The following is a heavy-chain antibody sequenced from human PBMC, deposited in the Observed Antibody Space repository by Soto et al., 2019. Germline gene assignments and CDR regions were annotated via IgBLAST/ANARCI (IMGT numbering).Heavy chain of an antibody. V-gene: IGHV3-21*01. J-gene: IGHJ6*02. CDR2: ISSSSSYI. Sequence: GGSLRLSCAASGFTFSSYSMNWVRHAPGKGLEWVSSISSSSSYIYYAESVKGRFTISRDNAKNSLYLQMNSLRAEDTAVYYCARDSTGYSSGWGYDYYYGMDVWGQGTTVTVSS. CDR1: GFTFSSYS. CDR3: ARDSTGYSSGWGYDYYYGMDV. D-gene: IGHD6-19*01.